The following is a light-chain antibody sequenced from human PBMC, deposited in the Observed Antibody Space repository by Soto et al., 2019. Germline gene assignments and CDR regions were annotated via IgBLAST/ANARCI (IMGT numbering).Light chain of an antibody. CDR3: FSYAGRGILL. CDR2: EVY. Sequence: QSALTQPASVSGSPGQSVTISCTGTSRDIGTSNIVSWYQQHPGKAPKLIIYEVYNRPSRVSDRFSGSTSGNTASLTISGLQAEDEADYSFSYAGRGILLFGGGTKLTVL. V-gene: IGLV2-23*01. J-gene: IGLJ2*01. CDR1: SRDIGTSNI.